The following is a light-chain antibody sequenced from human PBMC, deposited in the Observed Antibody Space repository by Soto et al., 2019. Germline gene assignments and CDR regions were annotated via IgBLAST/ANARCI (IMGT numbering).Light chain of an antibody. CDR3: QVWDRSSDDPEE. V-gene: IGLV3-21*04. Sequence: SYVLTQPPSVSVAPGMTATITCGGDNIGSKSVHWYQKKPGQAPVLVLYYDTDRPSGIPERFSGSNSGNTATLSISRVEAGDEADYFCQVWDRSSDDPEEFGGGTKLTVL. CDR1: NIGSKS. CDR2: YDT. J-gene: IGLJ2*01.